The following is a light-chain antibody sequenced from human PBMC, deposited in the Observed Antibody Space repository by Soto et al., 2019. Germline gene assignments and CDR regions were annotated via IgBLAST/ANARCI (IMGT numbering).Light chain of an antibody. CDR3: SSYTSSSTLNWV. CDR1: SSDVGGYNY. CDR2: DVS. J-gene: IGLJ3*02. V-gene: IGLV2-14*01. Sequence: QSALTQPASVSGSPGQSTTISCTGTSSDVGGYNYVSWYQQHPGKAPKLMIYDVSNRPSGVSNRFSGSKSGNTASLTISGLQAEDEADYYCSSYTSSSTLNWVFGGGTQLTVL.